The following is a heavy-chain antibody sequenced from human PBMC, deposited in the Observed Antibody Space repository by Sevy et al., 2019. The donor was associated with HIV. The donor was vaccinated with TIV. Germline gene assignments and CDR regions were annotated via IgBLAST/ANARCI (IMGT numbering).Heavy chain of an antibody. D-gene: IGHD1-26*01. J-gene: IGHJ4*02. CDR3: ARTKIQWELLYFDY. CDR2: IYTSGST. Sequence: SETLSLTCTVSGGSISSGSYYLSWIRQPAGKGLEWIGRIYTSGSTNYNPSLKSRVTISVDTSKNQFSLKLSSVTAADTAVYYCARTKIQWELLYFDYWGQGTLVTVSS. V-gene: IGHV4-61*02. CDR1: GGSISSGSYY.